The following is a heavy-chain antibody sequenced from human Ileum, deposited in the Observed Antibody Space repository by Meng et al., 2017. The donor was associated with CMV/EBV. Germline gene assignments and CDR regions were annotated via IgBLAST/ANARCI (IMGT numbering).Heavy chain of an antibody. CDR1: GFSLSTTGVG. CDR2: IYWDDDK. CDR3: ARNYYDSGPFQY. D-gene: IGHD3-22*01. Sequence: QITLKESGSTLVKPTQTLTLTCTFSGFSLSTTGVGVGWIRQPPGKALEWLALIYWDDDKRYSPSLKSRLTITKDTSKNQVVLTMTNMDPVDTATYYCARNYYDSGPFQYWGQGTLVTVSS. J-gene: IGHJ4*01. V-gene: IGHV2-5*02.